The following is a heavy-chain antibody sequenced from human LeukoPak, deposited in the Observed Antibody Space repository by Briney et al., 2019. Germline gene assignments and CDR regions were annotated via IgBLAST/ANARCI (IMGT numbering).Heavy chain of an antibody. D-gene: IGHD6-19*01. J-gene: IGHJ4*02. CDR3: ARDRSGWIDF. CDR2: IYHSGST. CDR1: NGSISAFY. Sequence: SETLSLTCTVSNGSISAFYWSWIRQSPGKTLEWIGYIYHSGSTNYNPSLESRVSISVDKSKNHVSLKMNSVTAADTAVYYCARDRSGWIDFWGQGTLVTVSS. V-gene: IGHV4-59*01.